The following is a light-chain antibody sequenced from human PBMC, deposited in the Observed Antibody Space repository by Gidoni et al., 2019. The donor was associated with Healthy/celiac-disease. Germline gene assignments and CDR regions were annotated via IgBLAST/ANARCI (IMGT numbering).Light chain of an antibody. CDR3: QQYYSTPLLT. V-gene: IGKV4-1*01. CDR1: QSVLYSSNNKNY. CDR2: WAY. Sequence: DIVMTQSPDSLAVSLGERATINCKSSQSVLYSSNNKNYVAWYQQKPGQPPKLLIYWAYTRESGVPDRFSGSGSGTDFTLTISSLQAEDVAVYYCQQYYSTPLLTFGGGTKVEIK. J-gene: IGKJ4*01.